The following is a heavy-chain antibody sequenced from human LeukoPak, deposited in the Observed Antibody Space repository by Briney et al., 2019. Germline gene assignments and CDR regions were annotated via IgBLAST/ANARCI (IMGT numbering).Heavy chain of an antibody. CDR3: ARRAPLCYRGYSYGLCYFDY. Sequence: PSETLSLTCAVSGGSISSSNWWSWVRQPPGKGLEWIGEIYHSGSTNYNPSLKSRVTISVDKSKNQFSLKLSSVTAADTAVYYCARRAPLCYRGYSYGLCYFDYWGQGTLVTVSS. D-gene: IGHD5-18*01. V-gene: IGHV4-4*02. J-gene: IGHJ4*02. CDR1: GGSISSSNW. CDR2: IYHSGST.